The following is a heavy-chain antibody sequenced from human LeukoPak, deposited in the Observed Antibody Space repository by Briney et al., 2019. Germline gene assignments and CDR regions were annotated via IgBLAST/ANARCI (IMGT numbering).Heavy chain of an antibody. J-gene: IGHJ4*02. CDR1: GYSISSGYH. D-gene: IGHD3-9*01. V-gene: IGHV3-23*01. CDR2: MSGSGDRT. Sequence: PSETLSLTCTVSGYSISSGYHWGWIRQPPGKGLEWVSTMSGSGDRTYYADSVEGRFTISRDNSKNTLYLQMNSLRAEDTAVYYCAKTSFVNGYYPFDYWGQGTLVTVSS. CDR3: AKTSFVNGYYPFDY.